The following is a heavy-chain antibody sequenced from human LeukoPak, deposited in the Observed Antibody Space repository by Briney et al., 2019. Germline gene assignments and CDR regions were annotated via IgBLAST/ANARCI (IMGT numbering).Heavy chain of an antibody. J-gene: IGHJ6*03. V-gene: IGHV3-30*02. Sequence: PGGSLRLSCAASGFTFSYYGMHWVRQAPGKGLEWVAFIRYDGNDKFYADSVKGRFTISRDTSKNTLYLQMNSLRTEDTAVYYCAKGHYTDVWGKGTTVTVSS. CDR1: GFTFSYYG. CDR2: IRYDGNDK. CDR3: AKGHYTDV.